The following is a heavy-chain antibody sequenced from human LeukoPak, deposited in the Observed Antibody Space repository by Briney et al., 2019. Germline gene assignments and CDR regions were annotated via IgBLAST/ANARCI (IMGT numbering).Heavy chain of an antibody. D-gene: IGHD3-16*01. J-gene: IGHJ6*03. V-gene: IGHV3-21*01. CDR1: GFTFSSYS. CDR3: ARGGNVWGKYYYMDV. Sequence: KSGGSLRLSCAASGFTFSSYSMNWVRQAPGKGLEWVSSISSSSSYIYYADSVKGRFTISRDNAKNSLYLQMNSLRAEDTALYYCARGGNVWGKYYYMDVWGKGTTVTVSS. CDR2: ISSSSSYI.